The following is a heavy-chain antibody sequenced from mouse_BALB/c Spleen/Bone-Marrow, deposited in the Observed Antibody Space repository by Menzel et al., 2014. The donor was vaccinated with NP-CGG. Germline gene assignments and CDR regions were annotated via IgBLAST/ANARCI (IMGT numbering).Heavy chain of an antibody. D-gene: IGHD2-3*01. CDR1: GFNIKDTY. V-gene: IGHV14-3*02. CDR3: SNDWFAY. CDR2: IDPANGNT. J-gene: IGHJ3*01. Sequence: VKVVESGAELVKPGASVKLSCTASGFNIKDTYMHWVKQRPEQGLEWIGRIDPANGNTKYDPKFQGKATITADTSSNTAHLHLSSLTSEDTAVYYCSNDWFAYWGRGTVVTVTA.